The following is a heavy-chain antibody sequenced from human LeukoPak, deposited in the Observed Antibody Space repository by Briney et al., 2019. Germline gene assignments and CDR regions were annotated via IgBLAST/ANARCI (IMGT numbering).Heavy chain of an antibody. Sequence: PGGSLRLSYAASGFTFSSSWMTWVRQAPGKGLEWVANIKEDGSEKYYVDSVQGRFTISRDNAQNSLYLQMNSLRAEDTAVYYCATGLYYFDYWGQGTLVTVSS. J-gene: IGHJ4*02. CDR3: ATGLYYFDY. V-gene: IGHV3-7*01. CDR1: GFTFSSSW. CDR2: IKEDGSEK. D-gene: IGHD3/OR15-3a*01.